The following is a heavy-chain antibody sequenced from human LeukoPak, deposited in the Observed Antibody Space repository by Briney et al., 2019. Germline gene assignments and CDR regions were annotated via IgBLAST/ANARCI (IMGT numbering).Heavy chain of an antibody. Sequence: SVKVSCKASGGTFSSYAISWVRQAPGQGLEWMGGIIPIFGTANYAQKFQGRVTITADESTSTAYMELSSLRSEDTAVYYCAGNYDSSGNDAFDIWGQGTMVTVSS. V-gene: IGHV1-69*13. D-gene: IGHD3-22*01. CDR2: IIPIFGTA. J-gene: IGHJ3*02. CDR1: GGTFSSYA. CDR3: AGNYDSSGNDAFDI.